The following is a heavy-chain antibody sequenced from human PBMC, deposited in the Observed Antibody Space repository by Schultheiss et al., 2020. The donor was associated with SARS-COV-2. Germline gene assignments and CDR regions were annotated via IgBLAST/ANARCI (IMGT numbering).Heavy chain of an antibody. D-gene: IGHD6-19*01. CDR3: ARENPSIGYSSGWMSFDY. J-gene: IGHJ4*02. Sequence: GESLKISCAASGFTFSSYAMHWVRQAPGKGLEWVAVISYDGSNKYYADSVEGRFDISRDDSNNTLFLQMNSLRAEDTAVYYCARENPSIGYSSGWMSFDYWGQGTLVTVSS. V-gene: IGHV3-30*09. CDR2: ISYDGSNK. CDR1: GFTFSSYA.